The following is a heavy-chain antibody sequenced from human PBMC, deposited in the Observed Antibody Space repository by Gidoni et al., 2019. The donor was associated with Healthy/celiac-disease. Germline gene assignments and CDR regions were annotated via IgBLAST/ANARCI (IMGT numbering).Heavy chain of an antibody. Sequence: EVQLVESGGGLVQPGGSLRLSCAASGFTLSSYSMNWVRQAPGKGLEWVSYISSSSSTIYYADSVKGRFTISRDNAKNSLYLQMNSLRAEDTAVYYCARDWTVPTGVWGQGTTVTVSS. CDR3: ARDWTVPTGV. CDR2: ISSSSSTI. CDR1: GFTLSSYS. J-gene: IGHJ6*02. V-gene: IGHV3-48*01. D-gene: IGHD2-2*01.